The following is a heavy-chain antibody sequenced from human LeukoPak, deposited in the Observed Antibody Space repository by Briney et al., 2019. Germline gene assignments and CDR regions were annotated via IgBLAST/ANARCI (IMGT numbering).Heavy chain of an antibody. CDR1: GCTFGGYY. Sequence: ASVKVSCKASGCTFGGYYIHWVRRAPGQGLEWLGWINPEKGDTKSAQKFRDRVIMTTDTSLTTAYMEVINLSSDDTAVYYCTRSSWDCSSGDCYSNMNFDYWGQGSLVTVSS. D-gene: IGHD2-21*01. J-gene: IGHJ4*02. CDR2: INPEKGDT. V-gene: IGHV1-2*02. CDR3: TRSSWDCSSGDCYSNMNFDY.